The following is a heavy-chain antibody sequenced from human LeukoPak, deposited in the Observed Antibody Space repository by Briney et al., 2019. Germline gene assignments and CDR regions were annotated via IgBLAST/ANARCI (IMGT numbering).Heavy chain of an antibody. D-gene: IGHD1-26*01. CDR3: VRDRGTYRPIDY. Sequence: QSGGSLRLSCAASGFTFSSYWMHWVRQAPGKGLVWVSRINTDGSSTSYADSVKGRFTISRDNAKNTLYLQMNSLRAEDTAIYYCVRDRGTYRPIDYWGQGTLVTVSS. V-gene: IGHV3-74*01. CDR1: GFTFSSYW. J-gene: IGHJ4*02. CDR2: INTDGSST.